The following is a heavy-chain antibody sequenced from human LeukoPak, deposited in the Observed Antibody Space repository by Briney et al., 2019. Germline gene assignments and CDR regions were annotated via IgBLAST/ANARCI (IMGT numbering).Heavy chain of an antibody. CDR1: GDSISIYY. Sequence: SETLSLTCSVSGDSISIYYWSWIRQPPGKGLQWIGYINYSGSTNYNPSLKSRVTVSVDTSKNQFSLKLSSVTAADTAVYYCARAMVRGVIPYWGQGTLVTVSS. CDR3: ARAMVRGVIPY. D-gene: IGHD3-10*01. J-gene: IGHJ4*02. V-gene: IGHV4-59*12. CDR2: INYSGST.